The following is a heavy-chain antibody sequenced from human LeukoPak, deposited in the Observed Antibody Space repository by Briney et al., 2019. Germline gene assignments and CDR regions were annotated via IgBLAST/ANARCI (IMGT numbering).Heavy chain of an antibody. CDR2: LYYSGST. Sequence: SETLSLTCAVYGGSFSGYYWSWIRQPPGKGLEWIGSLYYSGSTYYNPSLKSRVTTSVDTSKNQFSLKLSSVTAADTAVYFCARGILYGDYVFDYWGXGTLVTVSS. D-gene: IGHD4-17*01. CDR3: ARGILYGDYVFDY. V-gene: IGHV4-34*01. CDR1: GGSFSGYY. J-gene: IGHJ4*01.